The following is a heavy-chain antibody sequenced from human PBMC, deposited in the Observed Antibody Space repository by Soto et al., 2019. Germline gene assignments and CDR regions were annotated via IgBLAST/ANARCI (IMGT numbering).Heavy chain of an antibody. J-gene: IGHJ6*02. V-gene: IGHV4-31*03. D-gene: IGHD4-17*01. CDR3: ARDADYGGSRGGMDV. CDR2: IYSSGST. CDR1: GGSVNNANYF. Sequence: QVRLEESGPGLVKPSETLSLICSVSGGSVNNANYFWNWIRHHPENGLEWIGSIYSSGSTRYNPSFKTRATLSIDTSKNPFSLRLNSVTVADTAVYFCARDADYGGSRGGMDVWGRGTTVTVSS.